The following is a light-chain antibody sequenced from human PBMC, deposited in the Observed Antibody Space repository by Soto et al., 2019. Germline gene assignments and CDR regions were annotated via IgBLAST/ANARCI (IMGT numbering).Light chain of an antibody. CDR1: LSDVGGYDY. Sequence: QSALTQPASVSGSPGQSITISCTGTLSDVGGYDYVSWYQQHPGKVPKRMIDEVFRRPSGIYDRFSGSKSGNTASLTISGLQAEDEADYYCCSYTTTSTFVFGGGTKVTVL. CDR3: CSYTTTSTFV. J-gene: IGLJ2*01. CDR2: EVF. V-gene: IGLV2-14*03.